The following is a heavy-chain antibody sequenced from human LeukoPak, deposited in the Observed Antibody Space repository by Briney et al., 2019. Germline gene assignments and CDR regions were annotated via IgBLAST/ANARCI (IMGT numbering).Heavy chain of an antibody. J-gene: IGHJ4*02. V-gene: IGHV3-23*01. CDR2: ISGSGGST. Sequence: GGSLRLSCAASGFTFSSYAMSWVRQAPGKGLEWVSAISGSGGSTYYADSVKGRFTISRDNSKNTLYLQMNSLRAEDTAVYYCAKGVSYYSSGYYPDDYWGQGTLVTVSS. CDR1: GFTFSSYA. CDR3: AKGVSYYSSGYYPDDY. D-gene: IGHD3-22*01.